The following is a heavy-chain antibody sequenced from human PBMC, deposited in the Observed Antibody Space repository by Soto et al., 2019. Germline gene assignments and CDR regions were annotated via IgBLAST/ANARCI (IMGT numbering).Heavy chain of an antibody. Sequence: VGSLRLSCAASGFTVSSNYMSWVRQAPGKGLEWVSVIYSGGSTYYADSVKGRFTISRDNSKNTLYLQMNSLRAEDTAVYYCARAGGEYYFQHWGQGTLVTVSS. CDR2: IYSGGST. D-gene: IGHD3-10*01. CDR1: GFTVSSNY. CDR3: ARAGGEYYFQH. J-gene: IGHJ1*01. V-gene: IGHV3-53*01.